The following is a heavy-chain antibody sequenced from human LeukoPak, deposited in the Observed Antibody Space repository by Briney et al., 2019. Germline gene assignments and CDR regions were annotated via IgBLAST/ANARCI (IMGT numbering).Heavy chain of an antibody. Sequence: GGSLRLSCAASGFTFSSYSMNWVRQAPGKGLEWVSSISSSSSYIYYVDSVKGRFTISRDNAKNSLYLQMNSLRAEDTAVYYCARDGVAVAGLDYGGQGTLVTVSS. D-gene: IGHD6-19*01. V-gene: IGHV3-21*01. CDR1: GFTFSSYS. CDR2: ISSSSSYI. J-gene: IGHJ4*02. CDR3: ARDGVAVAGLDY.